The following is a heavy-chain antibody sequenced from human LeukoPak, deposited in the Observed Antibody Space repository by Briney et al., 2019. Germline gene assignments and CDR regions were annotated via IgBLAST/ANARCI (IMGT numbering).Heavy chain of an antibody. CDR2: IIPIFGTA. CDR3: ARDRPSYYDSSGYYGGDY. Sequence: SEKVSCKASGGTFSSYAISWVRQAPGQGLEWMGGIIPIFGTANYAQKFQGRVTITADESTSTAYMELSSLRSEDTAVYYCARDRPSYYDSSGYYGGDYWGQGTLVTVSS. J-gene: IGHJ4*02. V-gene: IGHV1-69*13. D-gene: IGHD3-22*01. CDR1: GGTFSSYA.